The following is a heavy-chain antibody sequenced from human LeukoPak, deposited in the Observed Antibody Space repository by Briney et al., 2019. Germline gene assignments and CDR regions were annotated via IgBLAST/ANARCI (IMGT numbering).Heavy chain of an antibody. J-gene: IGHJ6*04. CDR2: INHSGST. D-gene: IGHD3-10*01. CDR3: ARHLRTGRRFDP. V-gene: IGHV4-34*01. Sequence: PSETLSLTCAVYGGSFSGYYWSWIRQPPGKGLEWIGEINHSGSTNYNPSLKSRVTISVDTSKNQFSLRLSSVTAADTAVYYCARHLRTGRRFDPWGKGTTVTVSS. CDR1: GGSFSGYY.